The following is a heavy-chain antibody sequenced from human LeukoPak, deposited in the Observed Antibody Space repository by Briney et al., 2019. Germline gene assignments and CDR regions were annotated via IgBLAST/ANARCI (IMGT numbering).Heavy chain of an antibody. Sequence: GGSLGLSCAASGFTVSSNYMSWVRQAPGKGLEWVSVIYSGGSTYYADSVKGRFTISRDNSKNTLYLQMNSLRAEDTAVYYCARTTSSGELPFDYWGQGTLVTVSS. J-gene: IGHJ4*02. CDR2: IYSGGST. CDR3: ARTTSSGELPFDY. CDR1: GFTVSSNY. V-gene: IGHV3-53*01. D-gene: IGHD1-26*01.